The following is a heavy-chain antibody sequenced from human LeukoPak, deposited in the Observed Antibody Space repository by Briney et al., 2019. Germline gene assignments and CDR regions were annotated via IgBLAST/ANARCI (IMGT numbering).Heavy chain of an antibody. J-gene: IGHJ4*02. CDR3: AKETRPWLRDYLDY. D-gene: IGHD5-12*01. V-gene: IGHV3-23*01. Sequence: PGGSLRLSCVASGFTFSSYAMNWVRQAPGKGLEWVSVISASGSTTYYADSVKGRFTISRDNSKNTLYLQMNSLRAEDTAVYYCAKETRPWLRDYLDYWGQGTLVTVSS. CDR2: ISASGSTT. CDR1: GFTFSSYA.